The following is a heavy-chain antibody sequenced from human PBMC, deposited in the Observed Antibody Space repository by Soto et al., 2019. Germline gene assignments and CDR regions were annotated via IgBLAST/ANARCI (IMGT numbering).Heavy chain of an antibody. J-gene: IGHJ6*02. CDR1: GGSIISGDYY. Sequence: PSETLSLTCTVSGGSIISGDYYCSGIRQPPGNGLEWIGYIYYSGSTYYNPSLKSRVTISVDTSKNQFSLKLSSVTAADTAVYYCAREIRGYSYGYDYYYGMDIWGQGTTVTVSS. V-gene: IGHV4-30-4*01. D-gene: IGHD5-18*01. CDR2: IYYSGST. CDR3: AREIRGYSYGYDYYYGMDI.